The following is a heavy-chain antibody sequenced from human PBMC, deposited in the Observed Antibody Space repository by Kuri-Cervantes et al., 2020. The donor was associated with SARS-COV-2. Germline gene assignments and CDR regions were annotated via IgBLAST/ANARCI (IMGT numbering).Heavy chain of an antibody. CDR3: ARDTMSSSSWSRCYYYGMDV. CDR1: GGSISSYY. D-gene: IGHD6-13*01. CDR2: IYYSGST. V-gene: IGHV4-59*01. J-gene: IGHJ6*02. Sequence: GSLRLSCTVSGGSISSYYWSWIRQPPGKGLEWIGYIYYSGSTNYNPSLKNRVTISVDTSKNQFSLKLSSVTAADTAVYYCARDTMSSSSWSRCYYYGMDVWGQGTTVTVSS.